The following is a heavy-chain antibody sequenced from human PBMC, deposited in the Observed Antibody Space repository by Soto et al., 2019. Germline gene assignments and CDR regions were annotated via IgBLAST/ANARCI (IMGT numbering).Heavy chain of an antibody. CDR2: IRASGVTT. V-gene: IGHV3-23*01. D-gene: IGHD3-10*01. CDR3: AKVGHFGLGTYYNGKYYFDN. Sequence: DVQLLDSGGGLVQPGRSLRLSCAASGFTFSNYAMSWVRQAPGKGLEWVSTIRASGVTTFYADSARGRFTISRDNSKNYLYLQMNSLRAEDTALYYCAKVGHFGLGTYYNGKYYFDNWGQGTLVTVSS. CDR1: GFTFSNYA. J-gene: IGHJ4*02.